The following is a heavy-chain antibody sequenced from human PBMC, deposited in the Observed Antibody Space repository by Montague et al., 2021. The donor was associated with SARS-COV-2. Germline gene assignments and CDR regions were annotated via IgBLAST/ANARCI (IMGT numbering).Heavy chain of an antibody. CDR3: VRHTHYDGLNGPLDF. J-gene: IGHJ4*02. CDR2: VLYNKGT. Sequence: SETLSLTCTVSGVSVTDYYWSWIRQPPGKGLEWVGDVLYNKGTNFNPSHKSRVAISVDTSKNQFSLRLTSVTAADTAFYHCVRHTHYDGLNGPLDFWDQGTLVTVSS. CDR1: GVSVTDYY. D-gene: IGHD3-9*01. V-gene: IGHV4-59*08.